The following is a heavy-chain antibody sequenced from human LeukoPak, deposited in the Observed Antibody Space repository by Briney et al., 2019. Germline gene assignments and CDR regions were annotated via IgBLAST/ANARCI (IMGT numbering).Heavy chain of an antibody. CDR1: GYTFSDYY. CDR2: ISAYNGNT. CDR3: ARVVFPWFDP. V-gene: IGHV1-18*04. J-gene: IGHJ5*02. D-gene: IGHD2-2*01. Sequence: ASVKVSCKASGYTFSDYYMHWVRQAPGQGLEWMGWISAYNGNTNYAQKLQGRVTMTTDTSTSTAYMELRSLRSDDTAVYYCARVVFPWFDPWGQGTLVTVSS.